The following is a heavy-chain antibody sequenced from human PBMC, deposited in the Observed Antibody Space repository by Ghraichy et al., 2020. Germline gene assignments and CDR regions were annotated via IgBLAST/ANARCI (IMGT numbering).Heavy chain of an antibody. J-gene: IGHJ4*02. CDR3: ARHAGPIAARPFDY. D-gene: IGHD6-6*01. V-gene: IGHV4-59*08. Sequence: SETLSLTCTVSGGSISSYYWSWIRQPPGKGLEWIGYIYYSGSTNYNPSLKSRVTISVDTSKNQFSLKLSSVTAADTAVYYCARHAGPIAARPFDYWGQGTLVTVSS. CDR1: GGSISSYY. CDR2: IYYSGST.